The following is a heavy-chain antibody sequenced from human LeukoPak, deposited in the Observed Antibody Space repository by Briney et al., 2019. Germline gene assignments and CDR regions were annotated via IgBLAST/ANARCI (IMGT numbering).Heavy chain of an antibody. V-gene: IGHV3-53*04. Sequence: GGSLRLSCAVSGFTVSSNYMSWVRQAPGKGLEWVSVIFSGGSTYYADPVKGRFTISRHKSNNTLYLQMNSLRGEETAVYYCTRYDGSGTFDYWGRGTLVTVSS. CDR3: TRYDGSGTFDY. CDR1: GFTVSSNY. CDR2: IFSGGST. D-gene: IGHD3-3*01. J-gene: IGHJ4*02.